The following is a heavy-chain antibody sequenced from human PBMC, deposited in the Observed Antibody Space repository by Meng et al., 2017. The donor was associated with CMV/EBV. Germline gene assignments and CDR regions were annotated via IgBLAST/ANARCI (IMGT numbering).Heavy chain of an antibody. D-gene: IGHD1-7*01. CDR1: GYTFTSYG. CDR2: ISAYNCNT. V-gene: IGHV1-18*01. J-gene: IGHJ4*02. Sequence: KAYGYTFTSYGISWVRQAPGQGLEWMGWISAYNCNTNYAQKLQGRVTMTTDTSTSTAYMELRSLRSDDTAVYYCARVGSITGTNSFYWGQGTLVTVSS. CDR3: ARVGSITGTNSFY.